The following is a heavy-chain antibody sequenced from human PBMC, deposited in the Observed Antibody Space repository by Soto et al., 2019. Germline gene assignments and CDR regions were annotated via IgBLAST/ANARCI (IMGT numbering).Heavy chain of an antibody. J-gene: IGHJ4*02. Sequence: GGSLRLSCAASGFTFSSYAMSWVRQAPGKGLEWVSAISGSGGSTYYADSVKGRFTISRDNSKNTLYLKMNSLRAEDTAVYYCAKDRWGAGTPSDYWGQGTLVTVSS. CDR3: AKDRWGAGTPSDY. CDR1: GFTFSSYA. CDR2: ISGSGGST. V-gene: IGHV3-23*01. D-gene: IGHD6-19*01.